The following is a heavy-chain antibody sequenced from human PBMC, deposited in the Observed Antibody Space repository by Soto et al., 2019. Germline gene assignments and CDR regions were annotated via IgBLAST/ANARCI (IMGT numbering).Heavy chain of an antibody. CDR1: GYTFTSYA. CDR3: ARNWNYEEVFDY. J-gene: IGHJ4*02. CDR2: INAGNGNT. Sequence: GASVKVSCKASGYTFTSYAMHWVRQAPGQRLEWMGWINAGNGNTKYSQKFQGRVTITRDTSASTAYMELSSLRSEDTAVYYCARNWNYEEVFDYWGQGTLVTVSS. D-gene: IGHD1-7*01. V-gene: IGHV1-3*01.